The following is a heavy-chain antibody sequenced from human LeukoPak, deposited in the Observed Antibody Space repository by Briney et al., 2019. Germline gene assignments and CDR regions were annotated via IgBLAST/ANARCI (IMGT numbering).Heavy chain of an antibody. CDR3: ARGISSGWYEPFDY. D-gene: IGHD6-19*01. J-gene: IGHJ4*02. CDR1: GGSFSGYY. Sequence: SETLSLTCAVYGGSFSGYYWSWIRQPPGKGLEWIGEINHSGSTNYNSSLKSRVTISVDTSKNQFSLKLSSVTAADTAVYYCARGISSGWYEPFDYWGQGTLVTVSS. CDR2: INHSGST. V-gene: IGHV4-34*01.